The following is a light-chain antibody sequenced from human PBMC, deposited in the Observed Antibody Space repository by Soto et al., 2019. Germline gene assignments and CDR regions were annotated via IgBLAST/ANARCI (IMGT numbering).Light chain of an antibody. CDR3: EYYGTSIT. CDR1: QSIDNNH. Sequence: EILMTQSPATLSLSPGERVTLSCRASQSIDNNHLAWYQQKPGQAPRLLIHGTSNRATGIPDRFSGSGSGTDFTLTFSRLEPEDFAVYYCEYYGTSITFGGGTKVAIK. CDR2: GTS. V-gene: IGKV3-20*01. J-gene: IGKJ4*01.